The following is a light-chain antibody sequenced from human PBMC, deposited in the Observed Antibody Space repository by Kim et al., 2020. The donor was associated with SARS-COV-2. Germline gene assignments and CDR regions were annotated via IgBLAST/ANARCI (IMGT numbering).Light chain of an antibody. J-gene: IGKJ2*01. CDR3: QQYNSYAYT. V-gene: IGKV1-5*03. CDR1: QSVGRS. Sequence: SASVGDRVTITCRVSQSVGRSLAWYQQKPGKAPSLLIFKASTLEVGVPSRFSGSGSGTTFTLTINSLQPDDLATYYCQQYNSYAYTFGQGTRLEI. CDR2: KAS.